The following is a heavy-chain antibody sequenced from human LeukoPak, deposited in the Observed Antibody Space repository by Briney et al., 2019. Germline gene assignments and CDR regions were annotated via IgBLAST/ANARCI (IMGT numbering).Heavy chain of an antibody. V-gene: IGHV4-59*12. J-gene: IGHJ4*02. CDR3: ARDEGSGWYNY. CDR1: GGSISSYY. Sequence: SETLSLTCTVSGGSISSYYWSWIRQPPGKGLEWIGYIYYSGSTNYNPSLKSRVTISVDTSKNQFSLKLSSVTDADTVVYYCARDEGSGWYNYWGQGTLVTVSS. CDR2: IYYSGST. D-gene: IGHD6-19*01.